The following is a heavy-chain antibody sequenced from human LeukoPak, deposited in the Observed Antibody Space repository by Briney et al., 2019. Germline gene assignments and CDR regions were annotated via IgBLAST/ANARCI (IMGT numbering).Heavy chain of an antibody. D-gene: IGHD5-18*01. CDR2: INPNSGGT. CDR3: ARGGGYSYGLEYFDY. J-gene: IGHJ4*02. Sequence: ASVKVSCKASGYTFTGYYMHWVRQALGQGLEWMGWINPNSGGTNYAQKFQGRVTMTRDTSISTAYMELSRLRSDDTAVYYCARGGGYSYGLEYFDYWGQGTLVTVSS. V-gene: IGHV1-2*02. CDR1: GYTFTGYY.